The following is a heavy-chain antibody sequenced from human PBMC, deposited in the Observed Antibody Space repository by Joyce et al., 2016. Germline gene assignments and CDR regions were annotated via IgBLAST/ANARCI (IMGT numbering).Heavy chain of an antibody. Sequence: ELQLVEYGGGLVQPGGSLRLSCAASGIIFSNKEMNWVRQAPGKWLEWFSSINSDDSRIHYADSVRGRFTISRDNARNSLFLEMNSLRVEDTAMYYCTTPSCANWGQGSLVTVSS. CDR2: INSDDSRI. V-gene: IGHV3-48*03. CDR1: GIIFSNKE. D-gene: IGHD2-2*01. CDR3: TTPSCAN. J-gene: IGHJ4*02.